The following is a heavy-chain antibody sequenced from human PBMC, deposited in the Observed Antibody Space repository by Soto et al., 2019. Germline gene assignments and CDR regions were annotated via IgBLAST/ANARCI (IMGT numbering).Heavy chain of an antibody. V-gene: IGHV1-46*03. CDR3: ASFLTYYDFWSGYEYYMDV. CDR2: INPSGGST. J-gene: IGHJ6*03. Sequence: QVQLVQSGAEVKKPGASVKVSCKASGYTFTSYYMHWVRQAPGQGLEWMGIINPSGGSTSYAQKFQGRVTLTRDTSTSTVYIELSSLRSEDTAVYYCASFLTYYDFWSGYEYYMDVWGKGTTVTVSS. D-gene: IGHD3-3*01. CDR1: GYTFTSYY.